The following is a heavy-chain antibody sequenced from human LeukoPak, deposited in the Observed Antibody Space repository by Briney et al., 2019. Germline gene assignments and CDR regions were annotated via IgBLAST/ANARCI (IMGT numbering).Heavy chain of an antibody. V-gene: IGHV3-21*01. D-gene: IGHD6-19*01. CDR1: GFTFSSHS. J-gene: IGHJ4*02. Sequence: GGSLRLSCAASGFTFSSHSMTWVRQAPGKGLEWVSSISSSSNYIYYADSVKGRFTISRDNAKNSLYLQANSLRAEDTAVYYCARGRPLLYSSGWSSGYWGQGALVTVSS. CDR3: ARGRPLLYSSGWSSGY. CDR2: ISSSSNYI.